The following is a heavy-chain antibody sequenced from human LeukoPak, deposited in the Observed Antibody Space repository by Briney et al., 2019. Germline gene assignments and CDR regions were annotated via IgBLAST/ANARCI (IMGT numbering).Heavy chain of an antibody. CDR1: GFTFSTYG. J-gene: IGHJ4*02. CDR2: ISYDGSNK. CDR3: AKDWGNWGYGYYFDH. V-gene: IGHV3-30*18. D-gene: IGHD7-27*01. Sequence: GGSLRLSCAASGFTFSTYGMHWVRQAPGKGLEWVAVISYDGSNKYYADSVKGRFTISRDNSKNTLYLQMDSLRAEDTAVYYCAKDWGNWGYGYYFDHWGQGTLVTVSS.